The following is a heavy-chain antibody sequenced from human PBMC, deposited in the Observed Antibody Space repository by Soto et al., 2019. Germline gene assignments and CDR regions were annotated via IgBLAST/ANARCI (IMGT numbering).Heavy chain of an antibody. CDR3: AIDRNLVVVPASIASS. Sequence: QVQLVESGGGVVQPGRSLRLSCAASGFSFSNYGMHWVRQAPGKGLEWVAAIWYDGVKKHHADSVKGRFTISRDTSKITVYLQMNCLLALHTVVYYCAIDRNLVVVPASIASSWGQGSLGSVSP. CDR1: GFSFSNYG. D-gene: IGHD2-2*01. J-gene: IGHJ5*02. CDR2: IWYDGVKK. V-gene: IGHV3-33*01.